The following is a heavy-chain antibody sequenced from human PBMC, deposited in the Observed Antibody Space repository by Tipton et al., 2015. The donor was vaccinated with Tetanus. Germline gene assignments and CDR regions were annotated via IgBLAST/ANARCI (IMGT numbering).Heavy chain of an antibody. Sequence: TLSLTCALSGGLITTGGYSWGWIRQTPGRGLEWIGYIYQTDSTYYNPSLRSRLTISISRSKNQFSLKLTSVTAADTAVYYCVRGRGLGAYSFGFEHWGQGALVTVSS. CDR1: GGLITTGGYS. J-gene: IGHJ4*02. V-gene: IGHV4-30-2*01. D-gene: IGHD5-12*01. CDR3: VRGRGLGAYSFGFEH. CDR2: IYQTDST.